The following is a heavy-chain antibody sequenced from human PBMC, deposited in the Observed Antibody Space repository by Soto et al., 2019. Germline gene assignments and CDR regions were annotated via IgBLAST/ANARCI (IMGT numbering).Heavy chain of an antibody. CDR2: INPNSGGT. V-gene: IGHV1-2*04. CDR3: ASAAPAVVAATHYYVMDV. D-gene: IGHD2-15*01. J-gene: IGHJ6*02. Sequence: ASVKVSCKASGYTFTGYYMHWVRQAPGQGLEWMGWINPNSGGTNYAQKFQGWVTMTRDTSISTAYMELSRLRSDDTAVYYCASAAPAVVAATHYYVMDVWGQGTTVTVSS. CDR1: GYTFTGYY.